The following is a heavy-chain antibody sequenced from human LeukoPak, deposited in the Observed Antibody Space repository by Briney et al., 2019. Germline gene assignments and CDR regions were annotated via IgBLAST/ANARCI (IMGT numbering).Heavy chain of an antibody. CDR2: IYYSGST. D-gene: IGHD3-22*01. CDR1: GGSISSYY. J-gene: IGHJ4*02. CDR3: ARRVSDPPKVDY. V-gene: IGHV4-59*01. Sequence: SETLSLTCTVSGGSISSYYWSWIRQPPGKGLEWIGYIYYSGSTNYNPSLKSRVTISVDTSKNQFSLKLSSVTAADTAVYYCARRVSDPPKVDYWGQGTLVTVSS.